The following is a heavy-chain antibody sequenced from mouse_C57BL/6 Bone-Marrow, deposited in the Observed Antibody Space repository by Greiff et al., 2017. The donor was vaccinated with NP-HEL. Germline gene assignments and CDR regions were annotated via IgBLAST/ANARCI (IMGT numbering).Heavy chain of an antibody. Sequence: QVHVKQPGAELVKPGASVKMSCKASGYTFTSYWITWVKQRPGQGLEWIGDIYPGSGSTNYNEKFKSKATLTVDTSSSTAYMQLSSLTSVDSAVYYSASGGATMITKYNAMDYWGQGTSVTVSS. J-gene: IGHJ4*01. CDR3: ASGGATMITKYNAMDY. CDR2: IYPGSGST. D-gene: IGHD2-4*01. CDR1: GYTFTSYW. V-gene: IGHV1-55*01.